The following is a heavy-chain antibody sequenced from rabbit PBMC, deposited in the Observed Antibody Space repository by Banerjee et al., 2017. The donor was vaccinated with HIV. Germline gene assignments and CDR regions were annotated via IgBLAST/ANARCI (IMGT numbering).Heavy chain of an antibody. CDR2: INTGRGIT. CDR3: AREMDASGYWGL. D-gene: IGHD1-1*01. CDR1: GFSFSSYW. Sequence: QEQLEESGGDLVKPEGSLTLTCTASGFSFSSYWICWVRQAPEKGLEWIGCINTGRGITQYATWAKGRFTISKTSSTTVTLQMTSLTAADTATYFCAREMDASGYWGLWGPGTLVTVS. V-gene: IGHV1S45*01. J-gene: IGHJ4*01.